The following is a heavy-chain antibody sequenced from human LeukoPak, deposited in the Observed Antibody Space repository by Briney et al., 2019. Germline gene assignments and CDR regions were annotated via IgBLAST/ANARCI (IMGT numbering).Heavy chain of an antibody. V-gene: IGHV3-30*09. D-gene: IGHD5-12*01. CDR1: GFSFSTSA. CDR3: ARAPTRAYSDYFDS. CDR2: VLYDGSDT. Sequence: GRSLRLSCEGSGFSFSTSAMHWVRQAPGKGLEWVAIVLYDGSDTHHSDSVKGRFVISRDNSRNTLYLQMNSLRPEDTAVYYCARAPTRAYSDYFDSWGQGTLVTVSS. J-gene: IGHJ4*02.